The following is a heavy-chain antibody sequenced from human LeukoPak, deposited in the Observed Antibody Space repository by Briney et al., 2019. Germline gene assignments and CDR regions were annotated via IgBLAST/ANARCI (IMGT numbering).Heavy chain of an antibody. V-gene: IGHV4-61*02. J-gene: IGHJ4*02. CDR3: VIEGVKRITGPGSLDF. CDR2: IYNTGST. D-gene: IGHD2-8*02. CDR1: GGSISSAGYY. Sequence: SQTLSLTCTISGGSISSAGYYWSWIRQSAGKGLEWIGRIYNTGSTNYNLSLQSRLTISADMSKNQFSLKLTSVTAADTAVYFCVIEGVKRITGPGSLDFWGQGSLVTVSS.